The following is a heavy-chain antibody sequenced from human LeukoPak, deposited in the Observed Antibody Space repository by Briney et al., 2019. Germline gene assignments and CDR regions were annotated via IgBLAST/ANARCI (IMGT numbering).Heavy chain of an antibody. CDR1: GFNFSTYW. D-gene: IGHD6-19*01. V-gene: IGHV3-7*01. J-gene: IGHJ4*02. Sequence: PGGSLRLSCAASGFNFSTYWMSWVRQAPEKGLEWVAYIKEGENERHYVDSVKGRFTISRDNAKNSLSLQMNSLRAADTAVYYCARQRGSGCLDYWGQGTLVTVSS. CDR3: ARQRGSGCLDY. CDR2: IKEGENER.